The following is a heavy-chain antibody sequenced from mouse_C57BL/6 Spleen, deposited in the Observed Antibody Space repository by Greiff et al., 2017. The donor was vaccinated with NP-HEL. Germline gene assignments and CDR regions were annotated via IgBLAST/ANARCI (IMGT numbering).Heavy chain of an antibody. CDR1: GYTFTEYT. V-gene: IGHV1-62-2*01. Sequence: VVEPGASVKLSCKASGYTFTEYTIHWVKQRSGQGLEWIGWFYPGSGSIKYNEKFKDKATLTADKSSSTVYMELSRLTSEDSAVYFCARHEEEWDAMDYWGQGTSVTVSS. CDR2: FYPGSGSI. CDR3: ARHEEEWDAMDY. D-gene: IGHD1-3*01. J-gene: IGHJ4*01.